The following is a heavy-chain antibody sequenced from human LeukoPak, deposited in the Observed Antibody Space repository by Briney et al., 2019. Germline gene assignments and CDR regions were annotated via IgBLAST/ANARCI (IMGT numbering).Heavy chain of an antibody. CDR1: GGTFSGYA. J-gene: IGHJ6*02. CDR3: ARGAPKYCSSTSCFGDYYYYGMDV. CDR2: IIPIFGTA. Sequence: SVKVSCKASGGTFSGYAISWVRQAPGQGLEWMGGIIPIFGTANYAQKFQGRVTITAGESTSTAYMELSSLRSEDTAVYYCARGAPKYCSSTSCFGDYYYYGMDVWGQGTTVTVSS. D-gene: IGHD2-2*01. V-gene: IGHV1-69*13.